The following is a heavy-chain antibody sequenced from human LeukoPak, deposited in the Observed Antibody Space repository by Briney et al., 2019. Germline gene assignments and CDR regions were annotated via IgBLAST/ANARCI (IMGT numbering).Heavy chain of an antibody. V-gene: IGHV3-30*04. CDR2: ISYDGSNK. CDR1: GFTFSSYA. Sequence: PGRSLRLSCAASGFTFSSYAMHWVRQAPGKGLEWVAVISYDGSNKYYADSVKGRFTISRDNSKNTLYLQMNSLRAEDTAVYYCARDITMIGYWGQGALVTVSS. D-gene: IGHD3-22*01. J-gene: IGHJ4*02. CDR3: ARDITMIGY.